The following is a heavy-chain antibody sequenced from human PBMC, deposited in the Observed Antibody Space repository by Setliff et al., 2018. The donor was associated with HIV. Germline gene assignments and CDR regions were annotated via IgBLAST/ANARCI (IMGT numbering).Heavy chain of an antibody. J-gene: IGHJ4*02. Sequence: TSETLSLTCTVSGGSISTSNYYWGWVRQPPGKGLEWVGNVDYTGSTYYNPSLKGRVTISVDTTTNQVSLQVNSVTAVDTAVYYCARVPHRVVGTTTLLYHFDYWGLGTLVTVSS. CDR2: VDYTGST. V-gene: IGHV4-39*07. CDR1: GGSISTSNYY. D-gene: IGHD1-26*01. CDR3: ARVPHRVVGTTTLLYHFDY.